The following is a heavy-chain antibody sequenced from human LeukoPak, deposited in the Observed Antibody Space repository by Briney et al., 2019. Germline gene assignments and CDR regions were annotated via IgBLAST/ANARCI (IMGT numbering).Heavy chain of an antibody. J-gene: IGHJ5*02. CDR1: GLTFSSYA. V-gene: IGHV3-30*02. CDR2: IRFEGTEK. D-gene: IGHD3-10*01. Sequence: QAGGSLRLSCAASGLTFSSYAMHWVRQAPGKGLEWVAFIRFEGTEKSYADSVKGRFTISRDNSKDTLHLEMNSLRVEDTAIYYCAKDMMRDRWFGESWGQGTLVTVSS. CDR3: AKDMMRDRWFGES.